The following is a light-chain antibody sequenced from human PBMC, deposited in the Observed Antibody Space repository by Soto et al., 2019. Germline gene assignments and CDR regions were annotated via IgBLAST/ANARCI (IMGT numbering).Light chain of an antibody. CDR2: KAS. V-gene: IGKV1-5*03. J-gene: IGKJ1*01. CDR1: QSISSW. Sequence: LQTTQSASTLSASVGDRVTITCRASQSISSWLAWYQQKPGKAPKLLIYKASSLESGVPSRFSGSGSGTEFSLTISSLQPEDFATYYCLQYNTYPRTFGQGTKVDIK. CDR3: LQYNTYPRT.